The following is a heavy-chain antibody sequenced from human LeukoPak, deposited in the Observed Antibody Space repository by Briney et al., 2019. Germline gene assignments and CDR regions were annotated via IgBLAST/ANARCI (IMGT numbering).Heavy chain of an antibody. CDR2: IYSGGST. J-gene: IGHJ3*01. D-gene: IGHD3-22*01. Sequence: GGSLRLSCAASGFTVSSNYMSWLRQAPGKGLEWVSVIYSGGSTYYADSVKGRFTISRDNFKNTLYLQMNSLRAEDQAVYYCARDLDYQDSSGEYTVWGQGTTVTVSS. CDR3: ARDLDYQDSSGEYTV. V-gene: IGHV3-53*01. CDR1: GFTVSSNY.